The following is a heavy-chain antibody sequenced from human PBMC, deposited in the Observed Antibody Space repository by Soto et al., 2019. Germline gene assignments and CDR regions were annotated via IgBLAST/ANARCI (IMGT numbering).Heavy chain of an antibody. CDR1: GFTFSSYG. D-gene: IGHD2-8*01. CDR2: ISYDGSNK. CDR3: ARANGVSRLNYYYGMDV. J-gene: IGHJ6*02. Sequence: GGSLRLSCAASGFTFSSYGMHWVRQAPGKGLEWVAVISYDGSNKYYADSVKGRFTISRDNSKNTLYLQMNSLRAEDTAVYYCARANGVSRLNYYYGMDVWGQGTTVTVSS. V-gene: IGHV3-30*03.